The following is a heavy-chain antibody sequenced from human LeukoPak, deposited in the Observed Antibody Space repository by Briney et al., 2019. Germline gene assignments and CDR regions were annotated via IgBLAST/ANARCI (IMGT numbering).Heavy chain of an antibody. Sequence: GGSLRLSCAVSGITLSNYGMSWVRQAPGKGLEWVAGINGSGGGTNYADSVKGRFTISRDNPKNTLYLQMNSLRAEDTAVYFCAIRGVVIRVILVGFHKEAQYFDSWGQGAQVIVSS. V-gene: IGHV3-23*01. CDR2: INGSGGGT. J-gene: IGHJ4*02. CDR1: GITLSNYG. D-gene: IGHD3-10*01. CDR3: AIRGVVIRVILVGFHKEAQYFDS.